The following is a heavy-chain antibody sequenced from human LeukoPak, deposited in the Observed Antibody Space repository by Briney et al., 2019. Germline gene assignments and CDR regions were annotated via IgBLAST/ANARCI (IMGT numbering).Heavy chain of an antibody. Sequence: GGSLRLSCAASGFTFSSYAMSWVRQAPGKGLEWVSAISGSGGSTDYADSVKGRFPISRDNSKHTLYLQMNSLRAEDTAVYYCAKVSYDSSGYRDWGQGTLVTVSS. CDR1: GFTFSSYA. CDR2: ISGSGGST. J-gene: IGHJ4*02. CDR3: AKVSYDSSGYRD. D-gene: IGHD3-22*01. V-gene: IGHV3-23*01.